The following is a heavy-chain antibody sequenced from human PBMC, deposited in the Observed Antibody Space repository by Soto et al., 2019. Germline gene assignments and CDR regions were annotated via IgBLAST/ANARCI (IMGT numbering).Heavy chain of an antibody. J-gene: IGHJ4*02. CDR1: GYTFTHYY. CDR2: INPSGGST. D-gene: IGHD2-8*01. Sequence: QVQLVQSGAEVKKPGASVKVSCKASGYTFTHYYIHWVRQAPGQGLEWMGMINPSGGSTDYAQKFQGRVTMTTATSTTTVYMELSSLRSDDTAVYYCARPPFPGWINGVCYPCDHWGQGTLGTVSS. CDR3: ARPPFPGWINGVCYPCDH. V-gene: IGHV1-46*01.